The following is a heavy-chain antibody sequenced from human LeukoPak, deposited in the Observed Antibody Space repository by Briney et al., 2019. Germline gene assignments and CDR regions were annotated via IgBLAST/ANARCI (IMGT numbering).Heavy chain of an antibody. CDR2: INPSGGST. CDR1: GYAFTSYY. CDR3: ARDRGGYYAFDI. D-gene: IGHD1-26*01. V-gene: IGHV1-46*01. J-gene: IGHJ3*02. Sequence: ASVKVSCKASGYAFTSYYMHWVRQAPGQGLEWMGIINPSGGSTSYAQKFQGRVTMTRDTSTSTVHMELSSLRSEDTAVYYCARDRGGYYAFDIWGQGTMVTVSS.